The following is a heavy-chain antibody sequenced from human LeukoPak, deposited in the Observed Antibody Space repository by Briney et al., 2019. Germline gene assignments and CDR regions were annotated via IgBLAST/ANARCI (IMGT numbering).Heavy chain of an antibody. J-gene: IGHJ4*02. CDR3: ARHSGIAVAGADFDY. CDR2: IYYSGST. V-gene: IGHV4-59*08. D-gene: IGHD6-19*01. Sequence: PSETLSLTSTVPGGSISSYYWSWIRQPPGKGLEWIGYIYYSGSTNYNPSLKSRVTISVDTSKNQFSLKLSSVTAADTAVYYCARHSGIAVAGADFDYWGQGTLVTVSS. CDR1: GGSISSYY.